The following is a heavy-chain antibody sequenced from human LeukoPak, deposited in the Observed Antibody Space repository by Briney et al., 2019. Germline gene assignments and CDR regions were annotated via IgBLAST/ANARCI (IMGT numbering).Heavy chain of an antibody. Sequence: GRSLRLSCAASGFTFRSYWMHSVRQAPRKGLVRVSRINSDGSSTSYADSAKGRFTIARDNAKNTLYIKMNSLRAEDTAVYYCARDSSSRSSPDVWGKGNTVTVSS. D-gene: IGHD6-13*01. V-gene: IGHV3-74*01. CDR1: GFTFRSYW. CDR3: ARDSSSRSSPDV. CDR2: INSDGSST. J-gene: IGHJ6*04.